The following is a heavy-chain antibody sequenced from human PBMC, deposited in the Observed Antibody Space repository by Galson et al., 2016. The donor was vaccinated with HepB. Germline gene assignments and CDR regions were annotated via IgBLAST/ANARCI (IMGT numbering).Heavy chain of an antibody. Sequence: SLRLSCAASGFTFRTYNMSWVRQAPGKGLEWVASISSGSSYIYYADSVKGRFPISRDNARNSLYLQMNSLSAADTAVYYCASAPMLREVIMTTPFDYWGQGTLVTVSS. J-gene: IGHJ4*02. CDR2: ISSGSSYI. CDR3: ASAPMLREVIMTTPFDY. V-gene: IGHV3-21*04. CDR1: GFTFRTYN. D-gene: IGHD3-10*01.